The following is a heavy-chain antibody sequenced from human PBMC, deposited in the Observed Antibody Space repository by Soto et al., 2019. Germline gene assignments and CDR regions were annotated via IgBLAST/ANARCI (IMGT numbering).Heavy chain of an antibody. CDR1: GFTFSSYE. D-gene: IGHD3-16*01. J-gene: IGHJ4*02. V-gene: IGHV3-48*03. Sequence: PVGSLRLSCAASGFTFSSYEMNWVRQAPGKGLEWVSYISSSGSTIYYADSVKGRFTISRDNAKNSLYLQMNSLRAEDTAVYYCARAVEGLYDYWGQGTLVTVSS. CDR3: ARAVEGLYDY. CDR2: ISSSGSTI.